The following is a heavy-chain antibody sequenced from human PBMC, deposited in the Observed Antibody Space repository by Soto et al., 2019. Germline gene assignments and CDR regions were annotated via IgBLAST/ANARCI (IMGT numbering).Heavy chain of an antibody. CDR1: GGSVSSYY. D-gene: IGHD6-13*01. Sequence: QVQLQESGPGLVKPSETLSLTCTVSGGSVSSYYGSWIRQPPGKGLAWIGYIYYSGSTNYNPSLRCRVTRYVDTSKNELSLKLSSVTAADTYVYSCASTKGQRLVGYYYYYMDVWGNGTTVTVSS. CDR3: ASTKGQRLVGYYYYYMDV. V-gene: IGHV4-59*08. J-gene: IGHJ6*03. CDR2: IYYSGST.